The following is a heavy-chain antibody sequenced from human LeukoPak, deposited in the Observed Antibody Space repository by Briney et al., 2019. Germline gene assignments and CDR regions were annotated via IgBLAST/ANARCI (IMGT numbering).Heavy chain of an antibody. CDR1: GFTFSNAW. CDR3: ANTYSSSWPHRSY. CDR2: ISGSGGST. J-gene: IGHJ4*02. V-gene: IGHV3-23*01. D-gene: IGHD6-13*01. Sequence: RGSLTLSCAASGFTFSNAWMSWVRQAPGKGLEWVSAISGSGGSTYYADSVKGRFTISRDNSKNTLYLQMNSLRAEDTAVYYCANTYSSSWPHRSYWGQGTLVTVSS.